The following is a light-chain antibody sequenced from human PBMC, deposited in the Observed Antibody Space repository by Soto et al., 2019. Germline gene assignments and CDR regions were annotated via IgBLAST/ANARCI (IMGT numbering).Light chain of an antibody. V-gene: IGLV1-40*01. CDR2: XNN. J-gene: IGLJ3*02. CDR1: SSNIGAGFD. Sequence: QSVLTQPPSVSGAPGQRVTISCTGSSSNIGAGFDVHWYQQLPGTAPKLLXXXNNIRPSGVPDRFSGSKSGXSASLAITGLQAEDEADYYCQSYDTSLSPSKVFXGGTKVTVL. CDR3: QSYDTSLSPSKV.